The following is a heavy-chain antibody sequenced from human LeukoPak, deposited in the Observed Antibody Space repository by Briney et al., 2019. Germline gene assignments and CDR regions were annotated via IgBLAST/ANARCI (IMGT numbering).Heavy chain of an antibody. CDR1: GFIVSSNY. CDR3: ARDLPHTWGLGI. D-gene: IGHD3/OR15-3a*01. V-gene: IGHV3-53*01. J-gene: IGHJ3*02. Sequence: GGSLRLSCAASGFIVSSNYMSRVRQAPGKGLEWVSAFYSGGTTYYADSVKGRFTISSDNSKNTLYLQMNSLRAEDTAVYYCARDLPHTWGLGIWGQGTMVTVSS. CDR2: FYSGGTT.